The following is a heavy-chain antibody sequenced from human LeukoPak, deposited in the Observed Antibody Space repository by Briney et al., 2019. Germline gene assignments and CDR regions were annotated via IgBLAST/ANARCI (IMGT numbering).Heavy chain of an antibody. J-gene: IGHJ1*01. V-gene: IGHV1-8*01. CDR2: MNPNSGNT. CDR3: ARGDTAMVSFRLGGYFQH. Sequence: ASVKVSCKASGYTFTSYDINWVRQATRQGLEWMGWMNPNSGNTGYAQKFQGRVTMTRNTSISTAYMELSSLRSEDTAVYYCARGDTAMVSFRLGGYFQHWGQGTLVTVSS. CDR1: GYTFTSYD. D-gene: IGHD5-18*01.